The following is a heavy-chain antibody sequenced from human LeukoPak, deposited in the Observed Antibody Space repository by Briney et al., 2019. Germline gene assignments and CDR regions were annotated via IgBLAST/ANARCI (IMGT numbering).Heavy chain of an antibody. CDR1: GFTFSSYA. CDR3: AKENNSNYDY. CDR2: ISYDGSNK. V-gene: IGHV3-30-3*01. J-gene: IGHJ4*02. Sequence: PGGSLRLSCAASGFTFSSYAMHWVRQAPGKGLEWVAVISYDGSNKYYADSVKGRFTISRDNSKNTLYLQMNSLRAEDTAVYYCAKENNSNYDYWGQGTLVTVSS. D-gene: IGHD4-11*01.